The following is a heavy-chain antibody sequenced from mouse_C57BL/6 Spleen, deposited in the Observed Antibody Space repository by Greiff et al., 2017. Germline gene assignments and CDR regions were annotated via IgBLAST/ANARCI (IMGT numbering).Heavy chain of an antibody. CDR2: ISSGGSYT. J-gene: IGHJ1*03. CDR3: ARDGSSLWYFDV. V-gene: IGHV5-6*01. D-gene: IGHD1-1*01. Sequence: EVKLVESGGDLVKPGGSLKLSCAASGFTFSSYGMSWVRQTPDKRLEWVATISSGGSYTYYPDSVKGRFTISRDNAKNTLYLQMSSLKSEDTAMYYCARDGSSLWYFDVWGTGTTVTVSS. CDR1: GFTFSSYG.